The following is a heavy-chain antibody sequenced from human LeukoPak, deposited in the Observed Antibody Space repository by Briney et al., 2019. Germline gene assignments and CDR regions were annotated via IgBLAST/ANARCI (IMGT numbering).Heavy chain of an antibody. CDR2: INWNGGST. V-gene: IGHV3-20*04. CDR1: GYSFASYW. CDR3: ASLGYCSGGSCYARRDY. J-gene: IGHJ4*02. Sequence: GESLKISCKASGYSFASYWIGWVRQAPGKGLEWVSGINWNGGSTGYADSVKGRFTISRDNAKNSLYLQMNSLRAEDTALYYCASLGYCSGGSCYARRDYWGQGTLVTVSS. D-gene: IGHD2-15*01.